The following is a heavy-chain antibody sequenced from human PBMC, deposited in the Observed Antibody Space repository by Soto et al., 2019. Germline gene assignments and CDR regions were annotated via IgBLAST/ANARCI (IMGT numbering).Heavy chain of an antibody. J-gene: IGHJ5*02. Sequence: QVQLVESGGGVVQPGRSLRLSCAASGFTFSYYAMHWVRQVPGRGLEWVAVIWYDGSNKYYADSVKGRFTISRDNSKNTLWLQMNSLRAEDTAVYYCARAGHYYDSSGYATWGQGTLVTVS. CDR2: IWYDGSNK. D-gene: IGHD3-22*01. CDR1: GFTFSYYA. CDR3: ARAGHYYDSSGYAT. V-gene: IGHV3-33*01.